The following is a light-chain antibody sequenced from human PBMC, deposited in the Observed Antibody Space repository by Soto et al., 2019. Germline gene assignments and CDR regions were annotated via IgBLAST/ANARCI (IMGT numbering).Light chain of an antibody. Sequence: EIVLTQSPATLSLSPGERATLSCRASQSVSSYLVCYQQKPGQAPRLLIYDASNRATGIPARFSGSGSGTDFTLTISSLEPEDFAVYYCQQRSNWPPVFGGGTKVEIK. V-gene: IGKV3-11*01. CDR3: QQRSNWPPV. CDR1: QSVSSY. CDR2: DAS. J-gene: IGKJ4*01.